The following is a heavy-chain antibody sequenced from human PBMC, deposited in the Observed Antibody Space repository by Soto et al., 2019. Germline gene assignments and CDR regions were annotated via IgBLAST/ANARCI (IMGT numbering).Heavy chain of an antibody. CDR2: ISGYKGDT. CDR1: DDTFISSG. CDR3: ARIEYCSGGNCYSAFDI. Sequence: VQSGAEVKKPGASVKVSCKASDDTFISSGISWVRQAPGQGLEWMGWISGYKGDTNYAQKFQGRVTLTTDTSTSTAYMELRSLTPGDTAIYYCARIEYCSGGNCYSAFDIWGQGTLVTVSS. J-gene: IGHJ3*02. D-gene: IGHD2-15*01. V-gene: IGHV1-18*01.